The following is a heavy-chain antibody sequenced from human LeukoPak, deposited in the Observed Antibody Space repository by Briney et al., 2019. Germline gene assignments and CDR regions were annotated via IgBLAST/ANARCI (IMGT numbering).Heavy chain of an antibody. CDR1: DGSISSHY. J-gene: IGHJ4*02. Sequence: SETLSLTCTVSDGSISSHYWSWIRQPAGKGLEWIGRIYTSGSTNYSPSLKSRVTMSMDTSKNHLSLNLRSVTAADTAVYYCARAPNSSSWRFDYWGQGSLVTVSS. CDR2: IYTSGST. V-gene: IGHV4-4*07. CDR3: ARAPNSSSWRFDY. D-gene: IGHD6-13*01.